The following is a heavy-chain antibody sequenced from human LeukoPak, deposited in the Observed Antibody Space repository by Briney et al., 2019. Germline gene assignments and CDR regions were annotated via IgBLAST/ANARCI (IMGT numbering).Heavy chain of an antibody. J-gene: IGHJ4*02. CDR3: ARDHTVIAAAAPFDY. CDR2: INPNSGGT. Sequence: GASVKASCKASGYTFTGYYMHWVRQAPGQGLEWMGWINPNSGGTNYAQKFQGRVTMTRDTSISTAYMELSRLRSDDTAVYYCARDHTVIAAAAPFDYWGQGTLVTVSS. CDR1: GYTFTGYY. D-gene: IGHD6-13*01. V-gene: IGHV1-2*02.